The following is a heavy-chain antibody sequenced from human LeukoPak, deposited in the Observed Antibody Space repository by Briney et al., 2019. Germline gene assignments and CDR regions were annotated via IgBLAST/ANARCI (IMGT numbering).Heavy chain of an antibody. J-gene: IGHJ4*02. CDR3: AKAGIGVVGYFDY. V-gene: IGHV3-64*04. CDR2: ISSHGGST. Sequence: PGGSLRLSCSASGFTFSSYAMHWVRQAPGKGLEYVSAISSHGGSTYYADSVKGRFTISRDNSKNTLYLQMNSLRDEDTALYYCAKAGIGVVGYFDYWGQGTLVTVSS. D-gene: IGHD6-19*01. CDR1: GFTFSSYA.